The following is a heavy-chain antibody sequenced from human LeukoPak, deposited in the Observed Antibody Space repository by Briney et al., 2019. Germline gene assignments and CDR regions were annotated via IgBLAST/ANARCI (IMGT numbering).Heavy chain of an antibody. CDR2: IYSGGST. CDR3: ARGIAVAELFDY. CDR1: GFPVRSNY. Sequence: PGGSLRLSCAASGFPVRSNYMTGARRAPGRGLEWVSVIYSGGSTYYADSVKGRFTISRDNSKNTLYLQMNSLRAEDTAVYYCARGIAVAELFDYWGQGTLVTVSS. D-gene: IGHD6-19*01. V-gene: IGHV3-53*01. J-gene: IGHJ4*02.